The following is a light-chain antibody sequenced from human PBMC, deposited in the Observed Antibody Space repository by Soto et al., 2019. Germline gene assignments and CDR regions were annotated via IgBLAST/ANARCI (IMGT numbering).Light chain of an antibody. V-gene: IGKV1-39*01. Sequence: DIQMTQSPSSLSASVGDRVTITCRASQSISSYLNWYQQKPGKAPKLLIYAASSLQSGVPSRFSDSGSGTDFNLTISSLQPADFETYYCQQSYSTPRTFGQGTKVEIK. CDR2: AAS. J-gene: IGKJ1*01. CDR3: QQSYSTPRT. CDR1: QSISSY.